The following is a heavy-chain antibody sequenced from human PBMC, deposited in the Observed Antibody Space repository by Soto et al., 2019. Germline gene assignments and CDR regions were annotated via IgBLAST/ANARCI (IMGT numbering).Heavy chain of an antibody. CDR3: ARGSSNWAYYFDF. Sequence: EVDLVESGGGLVQPGGSLRLSCAASGFTCSSYSLNWVRQAPGKGLEWLSYITSSGTTVYYADSVRGRFTISRDNAKNSLYLQTNSLRDDDTAVYYCARGSSNWAYYFDFWGQGTLVTVSS. CDR1: GFTCSSYS. D-gene: IGHD6-13*01. J-gene: IGHJ4*02. V-gene: IGHV3-48*02. CDR2: ITSSGTTV.